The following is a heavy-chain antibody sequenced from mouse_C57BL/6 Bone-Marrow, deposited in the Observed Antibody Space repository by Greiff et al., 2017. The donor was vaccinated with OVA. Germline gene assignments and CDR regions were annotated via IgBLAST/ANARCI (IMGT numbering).Heavy chain of an antibody. CDR3: ARASTMITTYYFDY. CDR2: IRNKANGYTT. Sequence: DVKLVESGGGLVQPGGSLSLSCAASGFTFTDYYMSWVRQPPGKALEWLGFIRNKANGYTTEYSASVKGRFTISRDNSQSILYLQMNALRAEDSATYYCARASTMITTYYFDYWGQGTTLTVSS. CDR1: GFTFTDYY. V-gene: IGHV7-3*01. D-gene: IGHD2-4*01. J-gene: IGHJ2*01.